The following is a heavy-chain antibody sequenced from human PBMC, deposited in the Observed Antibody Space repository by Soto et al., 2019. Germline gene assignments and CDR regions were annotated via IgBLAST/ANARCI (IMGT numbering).Heavy chain of an antibody. V-gene: IGHV3-30*03. D-gene: IGHD4-4*01. CDR3: ARSRDGYSFYFYYGMDG. Sequence: GGSLRLSCAASGFIFTSYGMHWVRQAPGKGLEWMALILHDGSAEYYADSVKGRFTISRDNSKNTLYLQMNSLTAEDTAVYYCARSRDGYSFYFYYGMDGWGQGTTVTVSS. J-gene: IGHJ6*02. CDR2: ILHDGSAE. CDR1: GFIFTSYG.